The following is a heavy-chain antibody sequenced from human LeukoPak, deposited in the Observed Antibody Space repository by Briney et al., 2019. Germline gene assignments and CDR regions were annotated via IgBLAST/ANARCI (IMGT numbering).Heavy chain of an antibody. CDR2: INTNTGNP. Sequence: EASVKVSCTASGYTFTSYAMNWVRQAPGQGLEWMGWINTNTGNPTYAQGFTGRFVFSLDTSVSTAYLQISSLKAEDTAVYYCARDGYYDSRAGGFDYWGQGTLVTVSS. J-gene: IGHJ4*02. CDR1: GYTFTSYA. V-gene: IGHV7-4-1*02. D-gene: IGHD3-22*01. CDR3: ARDGYYDSRAGGFDY.